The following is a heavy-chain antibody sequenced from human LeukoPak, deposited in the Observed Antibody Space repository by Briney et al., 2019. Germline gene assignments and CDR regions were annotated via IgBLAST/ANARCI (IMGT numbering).Heavy chain of an antibody. CDR3: AREKTPITMIVVVITPGYFDL. J-gene: IGHJ2*01. D-gene: IGHD3-22*01. CDR2: ISYDGSNK. Sequence: GGSLRLSCAASGFTFSSYAMHWVRQAPGKGLEWVAVISYDGSNKYYADSVKGRFTISRDNSKNTLYLQMNSLRAEDTAVYYCAREKTPITMIVVVITPGYFDLWGRGTLVTVSS. V-gene: IGHV3-30-3*01. CDR1: GFTFSSYA.